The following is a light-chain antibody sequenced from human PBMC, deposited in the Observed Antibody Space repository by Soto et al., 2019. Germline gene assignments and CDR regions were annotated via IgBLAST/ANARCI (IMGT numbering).Light chain of an antibody. J-gene: IGLJ2*01. CDR2: GNS. Sequence: QTVVTQPPSVSGAPGQRVTISCTGSSSNIGAGYDVHWYQQLPGTAPKLLIYGNSNRPSGVPDRFSGSKSGTSASLAITGLQAEDEAAYYCQSSDSSLSGVVFGGGTQLTVL. CDR3: QSSDSSLSGVV. V-gene: IGLV1-40*01. CDR1: SSNIGAGYD.